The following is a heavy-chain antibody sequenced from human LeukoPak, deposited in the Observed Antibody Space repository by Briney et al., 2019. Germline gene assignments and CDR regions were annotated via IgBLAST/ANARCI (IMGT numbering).Heavy chain of an antibody. V-gene: IGHV4-30-4*01. CDR3: ARYDSGGFYRNFDY. J-gene: IGHJ4*02. Sequence: TSQTLSLTCTVSGGSISSGDYYWSWIRQPPGKGLEWIGYIYYSGSTYYNPSLKSRVTISVDTSKNQFSLKLSSVTAADTAVYYCARYDSGGFYRNFDYWGQGTLVTVSS. CDR2: IYYSGST. CDR1: GGSISSGDYY. D-gene: IGHD3-22*01.